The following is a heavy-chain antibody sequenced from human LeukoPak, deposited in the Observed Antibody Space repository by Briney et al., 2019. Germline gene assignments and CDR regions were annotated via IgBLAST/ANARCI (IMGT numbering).Heavy chain of an antibody. CDR2: IYTRRST. D-gene: IGHD3-10*01. J-gene: IGHJ4*02. V-gene: IGHV4-4*07. Sequence: PSETLSLTCTVSAPSISSYYWSWLRQPAGKGLEWIGRIYTRRSTNYNPSLKGRVTMSVDTSKNQLSLKLSSVTAADTAVYYCARATSGTYYTFDYWGQGTLVTVSS. CDR1: APSISSYY. CDR3: ARATSGTYYTFDY.